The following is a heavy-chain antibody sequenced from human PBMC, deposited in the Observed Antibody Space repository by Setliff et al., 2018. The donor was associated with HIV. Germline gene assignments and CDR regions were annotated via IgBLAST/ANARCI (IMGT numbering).Heavy chain of an antibody. J-gene: IGHJ6*02. CDR2: IYYTGST. V-gene: IGHV4-31*03. CDR3: ARDLSPYGSGDPYYYYGMDV. CDR1: GGSISSSGNY. Sequence: TLSLTCTVSGGSISSSGNYWTWIRQRPGKGLEWIGYIYYTGSTYYHPSLKSRVLISVDTSNNLFSLSLRSVTAADTAVYYCARDLSPYGSGDPYYYYGMDVWGQGTTVTVSS. D-gene: IGHD3-10*01.